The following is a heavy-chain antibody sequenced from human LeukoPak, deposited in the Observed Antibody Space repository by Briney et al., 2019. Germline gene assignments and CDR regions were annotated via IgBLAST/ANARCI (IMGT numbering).Heavy chain of an antibody. CDR1: GGSISSYY. D-gene: IGHD5-18*01. CDR2: IYYSGST. J-gene: IGHJ3*01. Sequence: SETLSLTCTVSGGSISSYYWSWIRQPPGKGLEWIGYIYYSGSTNYNPSLKSRVTISVDTSKNQFSLKLSSVTAADTAVYYCTTLRPWIQPRWGQGTLVTVSS. CDR3: TTLRPWIQPR. V-gene: IGHV4-59*01.